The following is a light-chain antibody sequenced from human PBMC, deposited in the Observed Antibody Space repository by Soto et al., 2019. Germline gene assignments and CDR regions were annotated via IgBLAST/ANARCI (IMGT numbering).Light chain of an antibody. J-gene: IGLJ1*01. CDR2: DVS. CDR1: SSDVGGYNY. Sequence: ALTQPASVSGSPGQSITISCTGTSSDVGGYNYVSWYQQHPGKAPKLMIYDVSNRPSGVSNRFSGSKSGNTASLTISGLQAEDEADYYCNSYTSSSTYVFGTGTKLTVL. V-gene: IGLV2-14*01. CDR3: NSYTSSSTYV.